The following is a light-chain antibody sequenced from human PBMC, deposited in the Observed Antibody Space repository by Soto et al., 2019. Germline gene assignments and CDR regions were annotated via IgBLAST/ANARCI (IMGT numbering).Light chain of an antibody. Sequence: IQMTQSPSTLSASVGDRVTITCRARQSISSWLAWYQQKPGKAPKLLIYKASSLESGVPSRFSGSGSGTEFTLTISSLQPDDFANYYCQQYNSYPSTFGQGTKVDIK. CDR1: QSISSW. V-gene: IGKV1-5*03. J-gene: IGKJ1*01. CDR2: KAS. CDR3: QQYNSYPST.